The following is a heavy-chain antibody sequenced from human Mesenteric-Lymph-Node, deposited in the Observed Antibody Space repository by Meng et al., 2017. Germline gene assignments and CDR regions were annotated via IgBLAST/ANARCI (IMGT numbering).Heavy chain of an antibody. CDR1: GGTFSSYA. CDR3: ARDEGGSYSYRTTPYKDHDAFDI. J-gene: IGHJ3*02. CDR2: TIPIFGTA. D-gene: IGHD1-26*01. V-gene: IGHV1-69*06. Sequence: SVKVSCKASGGTFSSYAISWVRQAPGQGLEWMGGTIPIFGTANYAQKFQGRVTITADKSTSTAYMELSSLRSEDTAVYYCARDEGGSYSYRTTPYKDHDAFDIRGQGTMVTVSS.